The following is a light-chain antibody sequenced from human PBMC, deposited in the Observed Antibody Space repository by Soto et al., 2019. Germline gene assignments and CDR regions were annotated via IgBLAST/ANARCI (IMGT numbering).Light chain of an antibody. CDR3: QQFFSIPFT. CDR1: QSISNS. V-gene: IGKV1-39*01. J-gene: IGKJ2*01. CDR2: ATS. Sequence: DIQMTQSPSSLSASVGDRVTITCRASQSISNSLNWYQQKPVSAPKLLIYATSGLQSGVPSRFSGSGSGTDFTFTISSLQPDDFATYYCQQFFSIPFTFGLGTNLDIK.